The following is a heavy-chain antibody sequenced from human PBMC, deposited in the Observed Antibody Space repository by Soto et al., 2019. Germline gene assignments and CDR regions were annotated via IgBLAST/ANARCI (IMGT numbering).Heavy chain of an antibody. V-gene: IGHV6-1*01. D-gene: IGHD3-3*01. Sequence: SQTLSLTCAISGDSVSSNSAAWNWIRQSPSRGLEWLGRTYYRSKWYNDYAVSVKSRITINPDTSKNQFSLQLNSVTPEDTAVYYCARTLGFLEWVPKPPPETHYYGMDVWGQGTTVTVSS. CDR1: GDSVSSNSAA. CDR3: ARTLGFLEWVPKPPPETHYYGMDV. J-gene: IGHJ6*02. CDR2: TYYRSKWYN.